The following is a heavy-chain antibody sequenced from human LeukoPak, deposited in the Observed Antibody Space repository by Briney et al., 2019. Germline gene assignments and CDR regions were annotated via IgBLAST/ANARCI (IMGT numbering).Heavy chain of an antibody. CDR3: ARAPWQQLVRWLLDY. CDR2: ISSSSSYI. D-gene: IGHD6-13*01. J-gene: IGHJ4*02. Sequence: AGGSLRLSCAASGFTFGSYSMNWVRQAPGKGLEWVSSISSSSSYIYYADSVKGRFTISRDNAKNSLYLQMNSLRAEDTAVYYCARAPWQQLVRWLLDYWGQGTLVTVSS. CDR1: GFTFGSYS. V-gene: IGHV3-21*01.